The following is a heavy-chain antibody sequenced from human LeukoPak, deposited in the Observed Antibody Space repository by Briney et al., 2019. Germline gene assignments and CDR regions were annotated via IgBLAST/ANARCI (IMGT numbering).Heavy chain of an antibody. Sequence: GGSLRLSCAASGFTFSSYGMHWVRQAPGKGLEWVAFIRFDGSNKYYADSVKGRFTISRDNSKNTLYLQMKSLRAEDTAVYYCARDRGQYYDILTGYYMEAFDIWGQGTMVTVSS. J-gene: IGHJ3*02. D-gene: IGHD3-9*01. CDR1: GFTFSSYG. CDR3: ARDRGQYYDILTGYYMEAFDI. CDR2: IRFDGSNK. V-gene: IGHV3-30*02.